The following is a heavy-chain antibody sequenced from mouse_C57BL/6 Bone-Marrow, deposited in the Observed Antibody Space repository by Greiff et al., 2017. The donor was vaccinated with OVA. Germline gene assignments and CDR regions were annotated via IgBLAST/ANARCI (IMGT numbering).Heavy chain of an antibody. J-gene: IGHJ2*01. CDR1: FSPFPLSF. V-gene: IGHV1-61*01. CDR3: ATDY. Sequence: QPCSSLFLPFSSFPLSFTSSFSPFPLSFLDFLPPRPGPCLELLFNIYPSDSETHYNQKFKDKATLTVDKSSSTAYMQLSSLTSEDSAVYYCATDYWGQGTTLTVSS. CDR2: IYPSDSET.